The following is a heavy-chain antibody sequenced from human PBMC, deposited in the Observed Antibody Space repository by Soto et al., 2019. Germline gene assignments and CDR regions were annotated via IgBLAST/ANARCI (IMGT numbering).Heavy chain of an antibody. CDR3: ARAPYCSSTSCYGPALGAFDI. J-gene: IGHJ3*02. CDR2: IYPGDSDT. V-gene: IGHV5-51*01. Sequence: PGESLKISCKGSGYSFTSYWIGWVRQMPGKGLEWMGIIYPGDSDTRYSPSFQGQVTISADKSISTAYLQWSSLKASDTAMYYCARAPYCSSTSCYGPALGAFDIWGQGTMVTVSS. D-gene: IGHD2-2*01. CDR1: GYSFTSYW.